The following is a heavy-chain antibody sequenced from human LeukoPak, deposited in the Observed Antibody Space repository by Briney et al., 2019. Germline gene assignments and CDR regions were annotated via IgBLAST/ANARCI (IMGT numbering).Heavy chain of an antibody. J-gene: IGHJ6*03. D-gene: IGHD6-6*01. CDR3: AREEVTRISSPPSYYYYMDV. V-gene: IGHV4-4*07. CDR1: GASISSYY. Sequence: SETLSLTCTVSGASISSYYWTWMRQPAGKGLEWIGRIYTSGHINYNPSLKSRVTMSLDTPKNQFSLKLNSVTAADTAVYYCAREEVTRISSPPSYYYYMDVWGKGTTVTASS. CDR2: IYTSGHI.